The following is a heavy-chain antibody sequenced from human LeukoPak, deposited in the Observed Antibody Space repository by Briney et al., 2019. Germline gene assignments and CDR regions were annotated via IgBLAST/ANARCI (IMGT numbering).Heavy chain of an antibody. CDR1: GGSISSYY. Sequence: SETLSLTCTVSGGSISSYYWSRIRQPAGKGLEWIGRIYTSGSTNYNPSLKSRVTMSVDTSKNQFSLKLSSVTAADTAVYYCARDRGSGWMNYYGMDVWGQGTTVTVSS. D-gene: IGHD6-19*01. CDR2: IYTSGST. J-gene: IGHJ6*02. CDR3: ARDRGSGWMNYYGMDV. V-gene: IGHV4-4*07.